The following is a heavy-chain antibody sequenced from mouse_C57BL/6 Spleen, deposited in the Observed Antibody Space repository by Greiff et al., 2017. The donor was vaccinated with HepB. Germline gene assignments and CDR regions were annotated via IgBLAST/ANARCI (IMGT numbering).Heavy chain of an antibody. J-gene: IGHJ2*01. CDR3: ARHYYDYDVGYFDY. CDR2: ISSGSSTI. CDR1: GFTFSDYG. V-gene: IGHV5-17*01. D-gene: IGHD2-4*01. Sequence: EVKLMESGGGLVKPGGSLKLSCAASGFTFSDYGMHWVRQAPEKGLEWVAYISSGSSTIYYADTVKGRFTISRDNAKNTLFLQMTSLRSEDTAMYYCARHYYDYDVGYFDYWGQGTTLTVSS.